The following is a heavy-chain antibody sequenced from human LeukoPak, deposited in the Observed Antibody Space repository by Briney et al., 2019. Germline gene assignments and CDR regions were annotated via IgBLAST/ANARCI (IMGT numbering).Heavy chain of an antibody. Sequence: SVKVSCKASGGTFSSYAISWVRQAPGQGLEWMGRIIPILGIANYAQKFQGRVTITADKSTSTAYMELSSLRSEDTAVYYCARRKTVGSDAFDIWGQGTMVTVSS. CDR2: IIPILGIA. J-gene: IGHJ3*02. D-gene: IGHD1-14*01. CDR3: ARRKTVGSDAFDI. CDR1: GGTFSSYA. V-gene: IGHV1-69*04.